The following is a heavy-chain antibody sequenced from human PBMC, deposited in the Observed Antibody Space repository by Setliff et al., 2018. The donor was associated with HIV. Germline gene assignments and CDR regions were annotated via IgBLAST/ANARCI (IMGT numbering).Heavy chain of an antibody. Sequence: GGSLRLSCAASGFTVSSNYMSWVRQAPGKGLEWVSVIYSGGSTYYADSVKGRFTISRDNAKISLFLQMNSLRAEDTAVYYCARESKGAMALEIFDYWGQGTLVTVSS. V-gene: IGHV3-53*01. CDR1: GFTVSSNY. D-gene: IGHD1-26*01. J-gene: IGHJ4*02. CDR3: ARESKGAMALEIFDY. CDR2: IYSGGST.